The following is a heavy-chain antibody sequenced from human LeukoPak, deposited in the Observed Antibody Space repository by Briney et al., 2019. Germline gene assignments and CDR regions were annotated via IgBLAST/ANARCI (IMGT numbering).Heavy chain of an antibody. CDR1: GGSFSGYY. D-gene: IGHD4-23*01. CDR3: ARGRDGGKYFDY. CDR2: INHSGST. V-gene: IGHV4-34*01. J-gene: IGHJ4*02. Sequence: SETLSLTCAVYGGSFSGYYWSWICQPPGKGLEWIGEINHSGSTNYNPSLKSRVTISVDTSKNQFSLKLSSVTAADTAVYYCARGRDGGKYFDYWGQGTLVTVSS.